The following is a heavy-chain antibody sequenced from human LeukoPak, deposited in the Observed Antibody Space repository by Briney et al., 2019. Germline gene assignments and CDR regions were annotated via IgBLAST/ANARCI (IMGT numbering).Heavy chain of an antibody. CDR3: XXNWGSYPDC. V-gene: IGHV3-7*01. J-gene: IGHJ4*02. CDR2: IKEDGSEK. CDR1: GFTFSNYW. Sequence: GGSLRLSCAASGFTFSNYWMTWVRQAPGKGLEWVANIKEDGSEKYYVDSVKGRFSISRDNAKNSLYLQMNSLRVEDTAVYYCXXNWGSYPDCWGQGALVTVSX. D-gene: IGHD3-16*01.